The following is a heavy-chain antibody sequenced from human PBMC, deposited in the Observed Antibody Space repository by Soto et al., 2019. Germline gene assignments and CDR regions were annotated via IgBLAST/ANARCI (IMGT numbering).Heavy chain of an antibody. D-gene: IGHD1-26*01. CDR2: ITPFNGDV. CDR1: GNTFTYRY. CDR3: ASGGAGSGPFTWELPDH. V-gene: IGHV1-45*02. Sequence: QMQLVQAGAEVKKTGSSVTVSCKALGNTFTYRYLHWVRQAPGQALEWMGGITPFNGDVHYAQQFQERVTITRDRSINTAYMRMSSLRSEDTAMYYCASGGAGSGPFTWELPDHWGQGTLVTVSS. J-gene: IGHJ4*02.